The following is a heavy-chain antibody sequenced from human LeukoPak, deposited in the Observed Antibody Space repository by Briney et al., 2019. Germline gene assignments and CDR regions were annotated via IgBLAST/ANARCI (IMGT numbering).Heavy chain of an antibody. D-gene: IGHD3-10*01. CDR3: ARVLVRGVILPGY. CDR1: GYTFTGYY. CDR2: INPNSGGT. J-gene: IGHJ4*02. V-gene: IGHV1-2*02. Sequence: ASVKVSCKASGYTFTGYYMHWVRQAPGQGLEWMGWINPNSGGTNYAQKFQGRVTMTRDTSISTAYMELSRLRSDDTAVYYCARVLVRGVILPGYWGQGTLVTVSS.